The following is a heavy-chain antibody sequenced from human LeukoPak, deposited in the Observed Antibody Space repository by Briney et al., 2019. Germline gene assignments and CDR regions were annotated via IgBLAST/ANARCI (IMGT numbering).Heavy chain of an antibody. CDR3: ARSITIFGVATLGY. CDR2: INPSGFGSST. J-gene: IGHJ4*02. D-gene: IGHD3-3*01. CDR1: GYSFTIYY. Sequence: GASVTVSFTASGYSFTIYYIHWVRQAPGQGLERMAMINPSGFGSSTTYAQQFQGTLTMTRDMTTSTVYMELRSLRTEDTAVYYCARSITIFGVATLGYWGQGTLVTVSS. V-gene: IGHV1-46*01.